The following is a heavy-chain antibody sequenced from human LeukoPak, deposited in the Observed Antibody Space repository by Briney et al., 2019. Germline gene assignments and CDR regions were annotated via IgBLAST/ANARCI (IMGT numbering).Heavy chain of an antibody. Sequence: KSSETLSLTCTVSGXSISSYYGSWIRQPPGKGLEWIGYIYYSGSTNYNPSLKSRVTISVDTSKNQFSLKLSSVTAADTAVYYCARRPYYYYGMDVWGQGTTVTVSS. V-gene: IGHV4-59*08. CDR3: ARRPYYYYGMDV. J-gene: IGHJ6*02. CDR1: GXSISSYY. CDR2: IYYSGST.